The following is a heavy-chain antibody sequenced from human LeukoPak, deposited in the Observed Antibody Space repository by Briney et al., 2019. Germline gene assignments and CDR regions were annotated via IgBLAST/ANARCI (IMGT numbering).Heavy chain of an antibody. J-gene: IGHJ4*02. CDR2: VGAAGNND. V-gene: IGHV3-30*15. CDR1: GFTFRNYI. CDR3: VRQDQGLDY. Sequence: PGGSLRLSCAASGFTFRNYIMHWVRQAPGKGLEWVAVVGAAGNNDFYADSVKGRFTISRDNSYNTLYLQMSSLTTEDTAVYFCVRQDQGLDYWGQGTLVTVSS.